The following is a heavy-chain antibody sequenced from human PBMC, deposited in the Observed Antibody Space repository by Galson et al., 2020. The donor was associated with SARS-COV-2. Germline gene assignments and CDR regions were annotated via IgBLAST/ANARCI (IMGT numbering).Heavy chain of an antibody. D-gene: IGHD3-10*01. J-gene: IGHJ3*02. CDR1: GFSFSSHW. CDR3: ARDPHFGALDI. CDR2: IEPDGSGS. Sequence: GGSLRLSCAASGFSFSSHWMTWVRQAPGKGLEWVGNIEPDGSGSYYVDSVKGRFTFSRDNAKNSLYLQMNSLRVEDTAVYYCARDPHFGALDIWGQGTMVTVSS. V-gene: IGHV3-7*03.